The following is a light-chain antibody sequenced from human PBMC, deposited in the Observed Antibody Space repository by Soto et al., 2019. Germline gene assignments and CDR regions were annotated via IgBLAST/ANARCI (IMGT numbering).Light chain of an antibody. V-gene: IGLV2-8*02. Sequence: QSALAQPPSAYRSPGQSVTISCNETSTYVGPYKYVSWYQQHPGKAPKLIIYAVNQRPSGVPDRFSGSKSGNTASLTVSGLQAEDEADYYCSSYASGNIYVFGTGTKVTVL. CDR3: SSYASGNIYV. CDR2: AVN. CDR1: STYVGPYKY. J-gene: IGLJ1*01.